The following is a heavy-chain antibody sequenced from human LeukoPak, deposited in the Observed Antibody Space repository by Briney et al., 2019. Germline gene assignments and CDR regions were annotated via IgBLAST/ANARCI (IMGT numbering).Heavy chain of an antibody. D-gene: IGHD3-10*01. CDR2: IDKDGREK. J-gene: IGHJ4*02. CDR1: GFTFSKYW. V-gene: IGHV3-7*01. Sequence: GGSLRLSCTVSGFTFSKYWMRWVRQAPGKGLEWVASIDKDGREKRYVDSAEGRFTISRDNAKNSVYLQMTSLGAEDTAVYYCATYTQNFGAPGTDYWGQGTLVTVSS. CDR3: ATYTQNFGAPGTDY.